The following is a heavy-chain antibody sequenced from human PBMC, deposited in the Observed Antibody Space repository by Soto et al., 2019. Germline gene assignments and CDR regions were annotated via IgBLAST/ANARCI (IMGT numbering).Heavy chain of an antibody. J-gene: IGHJ5*02. V-gene: IGHV3-53*01. Sequence: EVQLVESGGGLIQPGGSLRLSCAASGFTVSSNYMSWVRQAPGKGLEWVSVIYSGGSTYYADSVKGRFTISRDNSKNTLYLQMNSLRAEDTAVYYCARVRLHLAAAGGATRWFDPWGQGTLVTVSS. CDR2: IYSGGST. D-gene: IGHD3-16*01. CDR3: ARVRLHLAAAGGATRWFDP. CDR1: GFTVSSNY.